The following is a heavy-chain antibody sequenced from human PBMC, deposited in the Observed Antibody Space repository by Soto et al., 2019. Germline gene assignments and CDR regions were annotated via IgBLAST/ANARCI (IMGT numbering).Heavy chain of an antibody. D-gene: IGHD3-16*01. CDR3: ASDAGETLRYAHAMDV. V-gene: IGHV6-1*01. J-gene: IGHJ6*02. CDR1: GDSVSRNSVA. CDR2: TFYRSSWNN. Sequence: QVQLQQSGPGLVKPSQTLSLTCAIYGDSVSRNSVAWSWIRQSPSRGLEWLGRTFYRSSWNNEYATSVKSRITINPDTSKNHYSLQLNSVTPEATAVYYCASDAGETLRYAHAMDVWGQGTTVTVSS.